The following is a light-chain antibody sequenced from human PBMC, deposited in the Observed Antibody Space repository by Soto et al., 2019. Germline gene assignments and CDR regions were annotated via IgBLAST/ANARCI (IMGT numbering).Light chain of an antibody. J-gene: IGLJ1*01. CDR1: SSDVGSYNL. CDR2: EGS. Sequence: QSVLTQPASVSGSPGQSITISCTGTSSDVGSYNLVSWYQQRPGKAPKLMIYEGSKRPSGVSNRFSASKSGNTASLTISGLQAEDEADFYCCSYAGSSTYVFGTGTKVTVL. CDR3: CSYAGSSTYV. V-gene: IGLV2-23*01.